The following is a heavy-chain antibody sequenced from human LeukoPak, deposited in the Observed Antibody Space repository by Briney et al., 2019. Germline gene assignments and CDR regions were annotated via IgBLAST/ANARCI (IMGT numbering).Heavy chain of an antibody. CDR3: ARTTGVGAAPMGGYYFDY. V-gene: IGHV1-3*01. Sequence: ASVKVSCKTSGYTFTSHAMHWVRQAPGQRLEWMAWINAGKGNTKYSQKFQGRIIITRDTSASTTYMELSSLRSEDTAVYYCARTTGVGAAPMGGYYFDYWGQGTLVTVSS. J-gene: IGHJ4*02. CDR1: GYTFTSHA. D-gene: IGHD1-26*01. CDR2: INAGKGNT.